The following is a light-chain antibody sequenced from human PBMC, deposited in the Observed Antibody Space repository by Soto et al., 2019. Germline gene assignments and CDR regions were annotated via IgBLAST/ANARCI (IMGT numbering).Light chain of an antibody. CDR3: QQYGNAPGFT. CDR1: QTVSGSY. Sequence: EIVLTQSPGTLSWSPGDRGTISCRASQTVSGSYVAWYQQKPGKAPRLLIYGASSMATGIPDRFSGSGSGTDFTLTISRLEPEDFAVYYCQQYGNAPGFTFGPGTKLDIK. CDR2: GAS. J-gene: IGKJ3*01. V-gene: IGKV3-20*01.